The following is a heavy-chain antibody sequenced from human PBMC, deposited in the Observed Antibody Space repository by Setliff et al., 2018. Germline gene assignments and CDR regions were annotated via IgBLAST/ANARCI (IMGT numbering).Heavy chain of an antibody. V-gene: IGHV5-51*01. CDR2: IYPGDSDT. Sequence: PGESLKISCKGSGYSFTSYWIGWVRQMPGKGLEWMGVIYPGDSDTRYSPSFQGQVTISADKSINTAYLQWSSLKASDTAIYYCTRHEDRNKCTSSSCYRENDAFDVWGQGTLVTVSS. CDR1: GYSFTSYW. D-gene: IGHD2-2*01. CDR3: TRHEDRNKCTSSSCYRENDAFDV. J-gene: IGHJ3*01.